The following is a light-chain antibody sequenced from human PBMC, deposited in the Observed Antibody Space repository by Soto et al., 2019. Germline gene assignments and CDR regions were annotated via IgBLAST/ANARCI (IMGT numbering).Light chain of an antibody. CDR1: QSVSSN. J-gene: IGKJ2*01. Sequence: EIVMTQSPATLSVSPGERATLSCRASQSVSSNLAWYQQKPGQAPRLLIYGASTRATGIPARFSGSGSGTEFTLTISRLKSEDFAVYYGQQYNNWPPYTFGQGTKLEIK. CDR3: QQYNNWPPYT. V-gene: IGKV3-15*01. CDR2: GAS.